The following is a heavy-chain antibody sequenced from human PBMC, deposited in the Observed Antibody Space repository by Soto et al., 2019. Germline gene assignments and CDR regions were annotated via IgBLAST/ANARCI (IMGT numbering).Heavy chain of an antibody. Sequence: SETLSLTCTVSGGSIGSYYWSWIRQPPGKGLELIGYIYYSGSTNYNPSLKSRVTISVDTSKNQFSLKLSSVTAADTAVYYCARDLFEGYCSGGSCHYDAFDIWGQGTMVTVSS. CDR1: GGSIGSYY. D-gene: IGHD2-15*01. J-gene: IGHJ3*02. V-gene: IGHV4-59*01. CDR3: ARDLFEGYCSGGSCHYDAFDI. CDR2: IYYSGST.